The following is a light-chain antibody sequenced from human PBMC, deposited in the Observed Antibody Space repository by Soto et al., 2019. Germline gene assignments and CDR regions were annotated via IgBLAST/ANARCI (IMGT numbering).Light chain of an antibody. CDR3: QQSYSTPLFT. V-gene: IGKV1-39*01. CDR2: AAS. CDR1: QSISSY. Sequence: DIQMTQSPSSLSASVGDRVTITCRASQSISSYLNWYQQKPGKAPKLLIYAASSLQSGVPSRFSGSGHGTDFSLTISSLQPEDFATYYCQQSYSTPLFTFGPGTKVDIK. J-gene: IGKJ3*01.